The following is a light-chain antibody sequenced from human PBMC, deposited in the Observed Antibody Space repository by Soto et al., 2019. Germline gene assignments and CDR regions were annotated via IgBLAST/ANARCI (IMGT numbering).Light chain of an antibody. J-gene: IGKJ2*01. CDR3: QQSYSTLGMYT. V-gene: IGKV1-39*01. CDR1: QSISSY. Sequence: DIQMTQSPSSLSASVGDRVTITCRASQSISSYLNLYQQKPGKAPKLLIYAASSLQSGVPSRFSGSGSGTDFTLTISSLQPEDFATYYCQQSYSTLGMYTFGQGTKLEIK. CDR2: AAS.